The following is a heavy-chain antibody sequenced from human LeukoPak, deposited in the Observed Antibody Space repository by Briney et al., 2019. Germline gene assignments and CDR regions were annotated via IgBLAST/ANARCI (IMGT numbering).Heavy chain of an antibody. V-gene: IGHV3-11*01. Sequence: SGGSLRLSCAASRFTFSEYYMSWIRQAPGKGLEWVSYISSSGSTRYYADSVKGRFTISRDNAKNSLYLQMHSLRAEDTAVYFCARDGRLYCGGDCYSDYWGLGTLVTVSS. CDR1: RFTFSEYY. J-gene: IGHJ4*02. CDR3: ARDGRLYCGGDCYSDY. D-gene: IGHD2-21*02. CDR2: ISSSGSTR.